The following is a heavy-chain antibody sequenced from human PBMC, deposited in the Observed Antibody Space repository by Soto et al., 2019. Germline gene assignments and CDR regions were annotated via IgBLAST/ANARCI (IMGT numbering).Heavy chain of an antibody. V-gene: IGHV1-18*01. CDR2: VNAHNHIT. D-gene: IGHD1-26*01. CDR3: ARDLRVGANSDACDV. Sequence: QLVQSGAEVKKPGASMKVSCQASGYSFDSFGISWVRQAPGQGLEWMGRVNAHNHITKYAQKFQDRVTITRDTSTSTDYLEVRSQRSDDTAVYYCARDLRVGANSDACDVWGQGTMVTVSS. J-gene: IGHJ3*01. CDR1: GYSFDSFG.